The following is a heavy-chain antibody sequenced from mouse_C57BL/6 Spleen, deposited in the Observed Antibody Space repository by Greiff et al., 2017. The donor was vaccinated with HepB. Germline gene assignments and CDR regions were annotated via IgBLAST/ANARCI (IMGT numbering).Heavy chain of an antibody. J-gene: IGHJ1*03. CDR3: AAGSSPWDFDV. D-gene: IGHD1-1*01. V-gene: IGHV1-19*01. Sequence: VQLQQSGPVLVKPGASVKMSCKASGYTFTDYYMNWVKQSHGKSLEWIGVINPYNGGTSYNQKFKGKATLTVDKSSSTAYMELNSLTSEDSAVYYCAAGSSPWDFDVWGTGTTVTVSS. CDR1: GYTFTDYY. CDR2: INPYNGGT.